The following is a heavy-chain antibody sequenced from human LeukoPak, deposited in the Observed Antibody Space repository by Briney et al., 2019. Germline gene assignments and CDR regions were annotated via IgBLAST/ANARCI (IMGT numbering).Heavy chain of an antibody. J-gene: IGHJ4*02. D-gene: IGHD3-10*01. Sequence: ASVKVSCKASGGTFSSSTISWVRQAPGQGLEWMGWISAYNGNTNYAQKLQGRVTMTTDTSTSTAYMELRSLRSDDTAVYYCARTRRRFGELQPENDYWGQGTLVTVSS. V-gene: IGHV1-18*01. CDR1: GGTFSSST. CDR3: ARTRRRFGELQPENDY. CDR2: ISAYNGNT.